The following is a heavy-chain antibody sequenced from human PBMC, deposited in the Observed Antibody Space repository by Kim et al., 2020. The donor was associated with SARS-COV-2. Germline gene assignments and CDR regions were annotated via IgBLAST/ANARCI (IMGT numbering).Heavy chain of an antibody. CDR2: IKQDGSEK. CDR1: GFTFSSYW. D-gene: IGHD2-2*01. V-gene: IGHV3-7*01. J-gene: IGHJ4*02. CDR3: ARDHIVVVPAIDY. Sequence: GGSLRLSCAASGFTFSSYWMSWVRQAPGKGLEWVANIKQDGSEKYYVDSVKGRFTISRDNAKNSLYLQMNSLRAEDTAVYYCARDHIVVVPAIDYWGQGTLVTVSS.